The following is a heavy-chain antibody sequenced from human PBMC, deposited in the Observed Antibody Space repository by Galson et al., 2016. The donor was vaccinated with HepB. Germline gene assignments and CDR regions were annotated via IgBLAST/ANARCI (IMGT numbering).Heavy chain of an antibody. D-gene: IGHD1-26*01. CDR1: GFTFRAYA. V-gene: IGHV3-23*01. CDR2: ILDNGETT. J-gene: IGHJ4*02. Sequence: SLRLSCAASGFTFRAYAMTWVRQAPGQGLEWVSGILDNGETTYYTDSVKGRFTISRDNSKNMLYLQMNSLRAEDTAVHFCARAAKWESDYWGQGTLVTVSS. CDR3: ARAAKWESDY.